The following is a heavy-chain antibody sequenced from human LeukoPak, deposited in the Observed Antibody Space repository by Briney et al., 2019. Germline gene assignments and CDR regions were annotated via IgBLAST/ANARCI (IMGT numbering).Heavy chain of an antibody. CDR1: GFTFSRYW. V-gene: IGHV3-74*01. CDR2: INSDGSST. Sequence: GGSLRLSCAASGFTFSRYWMHWVRQAPGKGLVWVSRINSDGSSTSYADSVKGRFTISRDNAKNSLYLQMNSLRAEDTSVYYCARVLVGGTNWFDPWGQGTLVTVSS. D-gene: IGHD1-26*01. J-gene: IGHJ5*02. CDR3: ARVLVGGTNWFDP.